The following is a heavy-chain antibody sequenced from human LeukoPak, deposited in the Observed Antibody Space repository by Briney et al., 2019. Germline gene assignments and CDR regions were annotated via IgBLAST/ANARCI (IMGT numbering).Heavy chain of an antibody. CDR1: GFTFSSYA. CDR2: ISGSGGST. V-gene: IGHV3-23*01. Sequence: GGSLRLSCAASGFTFSSYAMSWVRQAPGKGLEWVSAISGSGGSTYYADSVKGRFTISRDNSKNTLYLQMNSLRAEDTAVYYCARRGGTMVRGVITRYFDYWGQGTLVTVSS. CDR3: ARRGGTMVRGVITRYFDY. J-gene: IGHJ4*02. D-gene: IGHD3-10*01.